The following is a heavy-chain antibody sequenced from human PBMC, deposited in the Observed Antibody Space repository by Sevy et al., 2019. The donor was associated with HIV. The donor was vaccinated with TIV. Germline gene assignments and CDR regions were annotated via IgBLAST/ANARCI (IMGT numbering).Heavy chain of an antibody. CDR3: ARDQPLIAAAGTPYYYMDV. D-gene: IGHD6-13*01. Sequence: QSQTLSLTCAISGDSVSSNSAAWNWIRQSPSRGLEWLGRTYYRSKWYNDYAVSVKSRITINPDTSKNQFSLQLNSVTPEDTAVYYCARDQPLIAAAGTPYYYMDVWGKGTTVTISS. CDR2: TYYRSKWYN. V-gene: IGHV6-1*01. CDR1: GDSVSSNSAA. J-gene: IGHJ6*03.